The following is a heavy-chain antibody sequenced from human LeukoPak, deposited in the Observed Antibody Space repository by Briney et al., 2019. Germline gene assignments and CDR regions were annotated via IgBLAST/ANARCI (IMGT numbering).Heavy chain of an antibody. CDR1: GYTFSSYY. CDR2: IKPGDSVT. J-gene: IGHJ4*02. Sequence: ASVKVSCKASGYTFSSYYMHWVRQAPGQGLEWIGIIKPGDSVTSYSQKFKGRVTMTRDMSTTTVYMEMTSLRSEDTAIYYCEREAAAGVYFEYWGQGTLVTVSS. V-gene: IGHV1-46*01. CDR3: EREAAAGVYFEY. D-gene: IGHD6-13*01.